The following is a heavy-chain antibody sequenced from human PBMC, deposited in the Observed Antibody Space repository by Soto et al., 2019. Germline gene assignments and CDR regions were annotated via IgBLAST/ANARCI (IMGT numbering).Heavy chain of an antibody. D-gene: IGHD3-22*01. J-gene: IGHJ4*02. CDR2: IYTSGST. Sequence: SETLSLTCTVSGGSISSYYWSWIRQPAGKGLEWIGRIYTSGSTNYNPSLKNRVTMSVDTSKNQFSLKLSSVTAADTAVYYCARERDDYYDSSGSIDYWGQGTLVTVSS. CDR3: ARERDDYYDSSGSIDY. CDR1: GGSISSYY. V-gene: IGHV4-4*07.